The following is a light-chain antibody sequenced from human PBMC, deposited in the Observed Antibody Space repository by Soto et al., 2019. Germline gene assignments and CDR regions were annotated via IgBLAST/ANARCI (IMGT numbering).Light chain of an antibody. V-gene: IGLV2-14*01. CDR3: GSITRSSTSV. CDR1: SSDVGGFEY. J-gene: IGLJ1*01. Sequence: QSVLSQPPSVSRSPGQSIIISCTGTSSDVGGFEYVSWYQHQPGKAPKLIIYDVTKRPSGVSNRFSGSKSGNTASLTISGIQAEDEGDYYCGSITRSSTSVFGTGTKVTVL. CDR2: DVT.